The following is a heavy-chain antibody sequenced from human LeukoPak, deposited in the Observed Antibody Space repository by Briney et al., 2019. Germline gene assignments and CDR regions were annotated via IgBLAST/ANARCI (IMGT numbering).Heavy chain of an antibody. V-gene: IGHV4-39*01. CDR3: AATGLSSGWYYFDY. CDR2: IYYSGST. Sequence: SETLSLTCTVSGGSISSSSYYWGWIRQPPGKGLDWIGSIYYSGSTYYNPSLKSRVTISVDTSKNQFSLKLSSVTAADTAVYYCAATGLSSGWYYFDYWGQGTLVTVSS. CDR1: GGSISSSSYY. D-gene: IGHD6-13*01. J-gene: IGHJ4*02.